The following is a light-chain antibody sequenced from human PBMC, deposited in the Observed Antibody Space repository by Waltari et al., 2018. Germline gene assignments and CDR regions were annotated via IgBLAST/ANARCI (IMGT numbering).Light chain of an antibody. CDR2: WAS. V-gene: IGKV4-1*01. CDR3: QQYYAAPWT. CDR1: QSVLYSSNNKNY. J-gene: IGKJ1*01. Sequence: DIVMTQSPDSLAVSLDERATINCKSSQSVLYSSNNKNYLSWFQQKPGQPPKLLFYWASTRESGVPDRFSGSGSGTDFTLTISSLQAEDVAVYYCQQYYAAPWTFGQGTMVEIK.